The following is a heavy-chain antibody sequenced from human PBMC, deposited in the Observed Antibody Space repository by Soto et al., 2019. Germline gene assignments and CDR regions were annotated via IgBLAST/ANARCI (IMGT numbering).Heavy chain of an antibody. CDR3: AKGQIVGGPNLRFDY. Sequence: GGSLRLSCSASGFTFSGYAMSWVRQAPGKGLEWVSTISGSGGSTWYADSVKGRFTISRDNSKDTLYLQINSLRAEDTAVYSCAKGQIVGGPNLRFDYWGQGTLVTVSS. D-gene: IGHD3-22*01. CDR1: GFTFSGYA. CDR2: ISGSGGST. J-gene: IGHJ4*02. V-gene: IGHV3-23*01.